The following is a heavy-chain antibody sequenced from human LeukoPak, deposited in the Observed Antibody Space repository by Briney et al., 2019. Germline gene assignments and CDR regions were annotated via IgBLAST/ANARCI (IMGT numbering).Heavy chain of an antibody. CDR2: ISSNGGST. D-gene: IGHD3-3*01. J-gene: IGHJ4*02. V-gene: IGHV3-64*01. Sequence: GSLRLSCAASGFTFSSYAMHWVRQAPGKGLEYVSAISSNGGSTYYANSVKGRFTISRDNSKNTLYLQMGRLRAEDMAVYYCARTYYDFWSGYYPPSPQYYFDYWGQGTLVTVSS. CDR3: ARTYYDFWSGYYPPSPQYYFDY. CDR1: GFTFSSYA.